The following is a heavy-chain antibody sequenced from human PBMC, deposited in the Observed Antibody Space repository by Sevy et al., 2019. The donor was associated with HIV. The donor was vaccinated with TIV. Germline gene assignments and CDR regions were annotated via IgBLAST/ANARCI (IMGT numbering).Heavy chain of an antibody. J-gene: IGHJ4*02. D-gene: IGHD2-15*01. V-gene: IGHV1-18*01. CDR2: ISALNGDT. CDR1: GYTFSSYR. CDR3: ARAYCTGGRCYSLAY. Sequence: ASVKVSCKASGYTFSSYRIAWVRQAPGQGPEWIGWISALNGDTNYAQKLQGRVTMTADTSTSTVYMELRSLRSDDTAGYYCARAYCTGGRCYSLAYWGQGTLVTVSS.